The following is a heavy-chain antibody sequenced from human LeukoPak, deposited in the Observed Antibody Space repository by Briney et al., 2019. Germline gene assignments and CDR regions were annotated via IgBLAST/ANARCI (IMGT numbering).Heavy chain of an antibody. CDR2: IYYSGST. Sequence: SETLSLSCTVSGGSISSYYWSWIRQPAGKGLEWIGYIYYSGSTNYNPSLKSRVTISVDTSKNQFSLKLSSVTAADTAVYYCARTRGSWYSFDYWGQGTLVTVSS. V-gene: IGHV4-59*01. J-gene: IGHJ4*02. CDR3: ARTRGSWYSFDY. CDR1: GGSISSYY. D-gene: IGHD6-13*01.